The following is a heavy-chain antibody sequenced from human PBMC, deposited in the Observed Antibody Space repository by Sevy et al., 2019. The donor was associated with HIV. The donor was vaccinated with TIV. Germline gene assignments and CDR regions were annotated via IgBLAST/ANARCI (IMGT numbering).Heavy chain of an antibody. V-gene: IGHV3-23*01. CDR2: ISTNGRSA. D-gene: IGHD2-15*01. CDR3: AKGYCSGGSCPRDYYYYGMDV. CDR1: GFTFSTYA. Sequence: GGSLRLSCAASGFTFSTYAMNWVRQAPGKGLEWVSSISTNGRSAYYTDSVEGRFTISRYNSKNTLYLQMNSLRADDTAVYYCAKGYCSGGSCPRDYYYYGMDVWGQGTTVTVSS. J-gene: IGHJ6*02.